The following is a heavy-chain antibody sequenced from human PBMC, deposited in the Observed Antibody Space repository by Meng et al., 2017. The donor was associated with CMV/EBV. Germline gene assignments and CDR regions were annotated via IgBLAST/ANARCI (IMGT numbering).Heavy chain of an antibody. CDR1: GFTFSSYW. V-gene: IGHV3-74*01. CDR2: INSDGSST. J-gene: IGHJ6*02. CDR3: ARVPGPWVMDV. Sequence: GGSLRLSCAASGFTFSSYWMHWVRQAPGKGLVWVSRINSDGSSTSYADSVKGRFTISRDNAKNTLYLQMNSLRAEDTTVYYCARVPGPWVMDVWGQGTTVTVSS. D-gene: IGHD7-27*01.